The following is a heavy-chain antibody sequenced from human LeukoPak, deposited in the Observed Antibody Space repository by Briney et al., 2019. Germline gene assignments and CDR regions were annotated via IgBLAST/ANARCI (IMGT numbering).Heavy chain of an antibody. V-gene: IGHV3-23*01. CDR2: ITGSGDGT. CDR3: VKGFVHPTYYFDY. CDR1: GFTFSNYA. D-gene: IGHD3-10*01. J-gene: IGHJ4*02. Sequence: GGSLRLSCAASGFTFSNYAMMWVRQAPGKRLEWISSITGSGDGTYYADSVRGRFTISRDNSENTLYLQVNSLRVEDTAVYFCVKGFVHPTYYFDYWGQGTLVTVFS.